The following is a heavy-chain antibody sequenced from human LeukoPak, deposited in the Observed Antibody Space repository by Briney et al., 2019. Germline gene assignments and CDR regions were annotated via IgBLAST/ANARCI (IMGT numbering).Heavy chain of an antibody. Sequence: GSINAGNVNTQYSQKFQGRVTITRDTSATTVYMDLSSLRSEDTAVYYCARDVGGSYEDHWGQGTLVTVSS. CDR3: ARDVGGSYEDH. J-gene: IGHJ4*02. CDR2: INAGNVNT. D-gene: IGHD1-26*01. V-gene: IGHV1-3*01.